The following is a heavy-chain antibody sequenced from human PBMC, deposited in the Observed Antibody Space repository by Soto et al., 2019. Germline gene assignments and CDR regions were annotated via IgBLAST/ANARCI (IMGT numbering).Heavy chain of an antibody. J-gene: IGHJ4*02. Sequence: EVQLVESGGDLVQPGGSLRLSCAASGFIFSTYWMTWVRQAPGRGLEWVASIKEHGSQSFYADSVRVRFTISRDNAKNSVYLQVNSLRAEDTAVYYCERGISQAVAPIMGWYFDYWGQGTLLTVSS. CDR2: IKEHGSQS. CDR3: ERGISQAVAPIMGWYFDY. CDR1: GFIFSTYW. D-gene: IGHD5-12*01. V-gene: IGHV3-7*03.